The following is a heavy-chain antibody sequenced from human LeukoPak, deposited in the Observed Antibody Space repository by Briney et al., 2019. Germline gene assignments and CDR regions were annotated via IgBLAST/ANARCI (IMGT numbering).Heavy chain of an antibody. CDR2: ISAYNGNT. Sequence: DSVKVSCKASGYTFTSYGISWVRQAPGQRLEWMGWISAYNGNTNYAQKLQGRVTMTTDTSTSTAYMELRSLRSDDTAVYYCARGNYDYVWGSYRYEYYFDYWGQGTLVTVSP. CDR3: ARGNYDYVWGSYRYEYYFDY. CDR1: GYTFTSYG. D-gene: IGHD3-16*02. V-gene: IGHV1-18*01. J-gene: IGHJ4*02.